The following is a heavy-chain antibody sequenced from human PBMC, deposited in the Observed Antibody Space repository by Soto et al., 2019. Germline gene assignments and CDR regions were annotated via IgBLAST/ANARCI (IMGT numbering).Heavy chain of an antibody. CDR2: IYYSGNT. CDR3: ARHGYVSSMVVAGTFDY. V-gene: IGHV4-39*01. Sequence: PLETLSLTCTVSGGSISSSSYYWGWIRQPPGKGLEWIASIYYSGNTYYNPSLNSRVTISVDTSKNQFSLKLSSVTAADTAVYYCARHGYVSSMVVAGTFDYWGQGTLVTVSS. D-gene: IGHD6-19*01. CDR1: GGSISSSSYY. J-gene: IGHJ4*02.